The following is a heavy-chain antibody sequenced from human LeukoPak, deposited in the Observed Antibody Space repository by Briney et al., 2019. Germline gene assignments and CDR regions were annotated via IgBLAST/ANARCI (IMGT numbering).Heavy chain of an antibody. D-gene: IGHD2-21*01. CDR3: AKARIIGVGWAQFDS. J-gene: IGHJ4*02. V-gene: IGHV3-23*01. CDR2: FVDNALGT. CDR1: GFTFSQFG. Sequence: GGSLRLSCATSGFTFSQFGMTWVREPPGKGLEWGASFVDNALGTYFADSVKGRCTISSDNSKNTVYLQMNSRRADDTAIYYCAKARIIGVGWAQFDSWGQGSLVTVSS.